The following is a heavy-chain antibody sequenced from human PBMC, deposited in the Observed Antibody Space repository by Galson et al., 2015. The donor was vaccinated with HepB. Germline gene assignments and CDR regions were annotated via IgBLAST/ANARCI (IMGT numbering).Heavy chain of an antibody. D-gene: IGHD6-13*01. CDR3: AHVRVAGYSSSWYGFVVGERHPYSSTGFDP. CDR1: GFSFTTSGVG. V-gene: IGHV2-5*02. J-gene: IGHJ5*02. CDR2: IYWDDDK. Sequence: PALVKPTQTLMLTCTFSGFSFTTSGVGVGWIHQPPGKALEWLALIYWDDDKRYSPSLKGGLTITKDTSKNQVVLTMTNMDPVDTATYYCAHVRVAGYSSSWYGFVVGERHPYSSTGFDPWGQGTLVTVSS.